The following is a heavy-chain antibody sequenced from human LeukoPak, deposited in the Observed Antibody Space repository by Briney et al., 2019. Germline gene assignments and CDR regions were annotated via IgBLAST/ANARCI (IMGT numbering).Heavy chain of an antibody. D-gene: IGHD5-24*01. Sequence: PSETLSLTCAVSGYSISSGYYWGWIRQPPGKGLEWIGSIYHSGSTYYNPSLKSRVTISVDTSKNQFSLKLRSVTAADTAVYYCARLTRDGYTTFWGQGTLVTVSS. CDR3: ARLTRDGYTTF. V-gene: IGHV4-38-2*01. CDR2: IYHSGST. CDR1: GYSISSGYY. J-gene: IGHJ4*02.